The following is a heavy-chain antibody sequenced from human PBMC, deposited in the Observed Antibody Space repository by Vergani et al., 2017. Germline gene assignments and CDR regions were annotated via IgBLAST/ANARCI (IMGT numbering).Heavy chain of an antibody. J-gene: IGHJ1*01. D-gene: IGHD6-19*01. CDR2: IYYTGTT. V-gene: IGHV4-38-2*01. Sequence: QVQLQESGPGLVKPSETLSLTCAVSGYSISSGYYWGWIRQPPGKGLEWIRTIYYTGTTYYNEAHKSRLTISVDTSKNQFSLNLTSVTAADTAVYYCTRHGRSGWAGYFQHWGQGTLVTASS. CDR1: GYSISSGYY. CDR3: TRHGRSGWAGYFQH.